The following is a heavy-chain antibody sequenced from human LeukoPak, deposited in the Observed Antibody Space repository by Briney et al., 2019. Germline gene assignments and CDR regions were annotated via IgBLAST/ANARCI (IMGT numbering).Heavy chain of an antibody. V-gene: IGHV4-34*01. J-gene: IGHJ4*02. CDR1: GVSFSGYY. Sequence: SETLSLTCAVYGVSFSGYYWSWIRQPPGKGLEWIGEINHSGSTNFNPSLKSRVTISVDTSKNQFSLKLSSVTAADTAVYYCARNTRGSDYWGQGTLVTVSS. CDR2: INHSGST. CDR3: ARNTRGSDY. D-gene: IGHD1/OR15-1a*01.